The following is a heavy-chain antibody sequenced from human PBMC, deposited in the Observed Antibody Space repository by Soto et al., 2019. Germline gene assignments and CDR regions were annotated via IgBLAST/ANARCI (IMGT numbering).Heavy chain of an antibody. CDR2: FSVSGGST. CDR3: AKTFRYCSGGSCYNY. CDR1: GFTFSSYA. Sequence: GGSLSLSCAASGFTFSSYAMSWVRQAPGKGLEWVSVFSVSGGSTYYADSVKGRFTISRDNSKNTLYLQMNSLSADDTAVYYCAKTFRYCSGGSCYNYWGQGTLVTVSS. J-gene: IGHJ4*02. D-gene: IGHD2-15*01. V-gene: IGHV3-23*01.